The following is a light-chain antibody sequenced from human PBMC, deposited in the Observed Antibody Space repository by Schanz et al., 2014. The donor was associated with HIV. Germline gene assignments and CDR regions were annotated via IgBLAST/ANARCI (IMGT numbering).Light chain of an antibody. CDR1: SSNLGTGYD. CDR2: TDG. CDR3: AAWDVNLNGPV. Sequence: QSILAQPLSVSGAPGQRVIISCTGSSSNLGTGYDVNWYQVLPGTAPKFLISTDGGRPSGVPARFSGSKSGTSASLAITGLQSEDEADYYCAAWDVNLNGPVFGGGTKLTVL. J-gene: IGLJ2*01. V-gene: IGLV1-40*01.